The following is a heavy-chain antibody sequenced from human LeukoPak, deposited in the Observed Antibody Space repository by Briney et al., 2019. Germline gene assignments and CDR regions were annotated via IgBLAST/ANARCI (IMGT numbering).Heavy chain of an antibody. V-gene: IGHV4-34*01. CDR1: GGSFSGYY. J-gene: IGHJ3*02. D-gene: IGHD3-3*01. Sequence: SETLSLTCAVYGGSFSGYYWSWIRQPPGKGLEWIGEIDHSGSTNYNPSLKSRVTISVDTSKNQFSLKLSSVTAADTAVYYCARGNGGITIFGVVINGNAFDIWGQGTMVTVSS. CDR3: ARGNGGITIFGVVINGNAFDI. CDR2: IDHSGST.